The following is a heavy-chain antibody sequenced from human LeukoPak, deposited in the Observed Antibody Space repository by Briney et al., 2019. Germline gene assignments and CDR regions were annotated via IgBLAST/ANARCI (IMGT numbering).Heavy chain of an antibody. CDR3: ARTDRDIYYYDNSGPS. Sequence: GGSLRLSCVASGFTFSSYAMNWVRQAPGKGLEWVSAISGSGGSTYYADSVKGRFTISRDNSKNTLYLQMNSLRAEDTAVYYCARTDRDIYYYDNSGPSWGQGTLVTVSS. CDR1: GFTFSSYA. V-gene: IGHV3-23*01. CDR2: ISGSGGST. D-gene: IGHD3-22*01. J-gene: IGHJ5*02.